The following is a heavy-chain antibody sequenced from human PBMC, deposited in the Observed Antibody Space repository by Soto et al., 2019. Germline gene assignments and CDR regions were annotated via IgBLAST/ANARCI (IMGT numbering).Heavy chain of an antibody. CDR1: GGSVSSGSYY. CDR3: ARDRARMTTSGSVLYYYYYGMDV. CDR2: IYYSGST. V-gene: IGHV4-61*01. D-gene: IGHD3-16*01. J-gene: IGHJ6*02. Sequence: QVQLQESGPGLVKPSETLSLTGTVSGGSVSSGSYYWSWIRQPPGKGLEWIGYIYYSGSTNYNPSLKSRVTISVDTSKNQFSLKLSSVTAADTAVYYCARDRARMTTSGSVLYYYYYGMDVWGQGTTVTVSS.